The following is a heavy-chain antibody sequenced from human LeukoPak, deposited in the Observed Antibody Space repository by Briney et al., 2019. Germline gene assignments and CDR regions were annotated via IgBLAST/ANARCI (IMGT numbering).Heavy chain of an antibody. V-gene: IGHV3-23*01. CDR3: AKGGASFDY. CDR1: GFTFSNYG. J-gene: IGHJ4*02. CDR2: ISGSGGST. Sequence: QTGGSLGLSCAASGFTFSNYGMSWVRQAPGKGLEWVSDISGSGGSTYYADSVKGRFTISRDNSKNTLYLQMNSLRAEDTAVYYCAKGGASFDYWGQGILVTVSS.